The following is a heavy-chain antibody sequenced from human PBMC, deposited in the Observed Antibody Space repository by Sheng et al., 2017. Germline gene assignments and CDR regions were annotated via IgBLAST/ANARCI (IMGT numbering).Heavy chain of an antibody. CDR3: ASPGGSSPSDWYFDL. J-gene: IGHJ2*01. CDR1: GYSISSGYY. D-gene: IGHD6-6*01. V-gene: IGHV4-38-2*01. Sequence: QVQLQESGPGLVKPSETLSLTCAVSGYSISSGYYWGWIRQPPGKGLEWIGSIYHSGSTYYNPSLKSRVTISVDTSKNQFSLKLSSVTAADTAVYYCASPGGSSPSDWYFDLWGRGTLVTVSS. CDR2: IYHSGST.